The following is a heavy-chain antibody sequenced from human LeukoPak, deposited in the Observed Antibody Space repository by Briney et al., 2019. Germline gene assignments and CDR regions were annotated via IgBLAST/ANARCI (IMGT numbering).Heavy chain of an antibody. V-gene: IGHV1-18*01. CDR1: GYTFTSYG. J-gene: IGHJ4*02. CDR2: ISAYNGNT. Sequence: ASVKVSCKASGYTFTSYGISWVRQAPGQGLEWMGWISAYNGNTNYAQKLQGRVTMTTDTSTSTAYMELRSLRSDDTAVYYCARVESRYDYVWGSYGYTEDYWGQGTLVTVSS. CDR3: ARVESRYDYVWGSYGYTEDY. D-gene: IGHD3-16*01.